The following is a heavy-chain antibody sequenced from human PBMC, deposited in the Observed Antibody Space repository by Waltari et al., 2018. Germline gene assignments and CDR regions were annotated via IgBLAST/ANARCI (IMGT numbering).Heavy chain of an antibody. Sequence: EVQLVESGGGLVKPGGSLRLSCAASGFTFSSYSMNWVRQAPGKGLEWVPSISSSSSYIYYADSVKGRFTISRDNAKNSLYLQMNSLRAEDTAVYYCARDIQLWLTYYYYYGMDVWGQGTTVTVSS. CDR1: GFTFSSYS. CDR3: ARDIQLWLTYYYYYGMDV. J-gene: IGHJ6*02. V-gene: IGHV3-21*01. D-gene: IGHD5-18*01. CDR2: ISSSSSYI.